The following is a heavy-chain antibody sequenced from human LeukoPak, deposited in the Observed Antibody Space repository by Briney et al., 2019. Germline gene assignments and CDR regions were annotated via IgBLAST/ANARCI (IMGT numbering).Heavy chain of an antibody. CDR3: ARPNDLVAFDI. J-gene: IGHJ3*02. CDR2: ISSSSNYM. CDR1: GFAFSRYS. V-gene: IGHV3-21*04. Sequence: GGSLRLSCAAAGFAFSRYSMNWVRQTPGKGLEWVSSISSSSNYMYYTASVRGRFTISRDDAKNSLYLQMNSLRAEDTAVYYCARPNDLVAFDIWGQGTMVTVSS. D-gene: IGHD1-1*01.